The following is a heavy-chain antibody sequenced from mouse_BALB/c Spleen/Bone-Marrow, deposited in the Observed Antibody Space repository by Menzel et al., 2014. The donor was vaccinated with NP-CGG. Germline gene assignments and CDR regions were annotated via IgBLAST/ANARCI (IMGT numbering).Heavy chain of an antibody. J-gene: IGHJ2*01. V-gene: IGHV4-1*02. CDR1: GFDFSRYW. CDR2: INPGSSTI. CDR3: ARCGYYGFLHY. Sequence: DVMLVESGGGLVQPGGSLKLSCAASGFDFSRYWMSWVRQAPGKGLEWIGEINPGSSTINYTPSLKDKFITSRDNAKNTLALQMSRVRSEDAGLYYCARCGYYGFLHYWGQGTTLTVSS. D-gene: IGHD1-1*01.